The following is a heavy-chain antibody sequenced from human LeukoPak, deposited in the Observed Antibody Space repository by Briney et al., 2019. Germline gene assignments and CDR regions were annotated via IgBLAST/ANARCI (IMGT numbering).Heavy chain of an antibody. CDR1: GFTFSSYA. D-gene: IGHD2-2*01. Sequence: GGSLRLSCAASGFTFSSYAMSWVRQAPGKGLEWVSAISGSGGSTYYADSVKGRFTISRDNSKNTLYLQMNTLRAEDTAVYYCASRYCSSTSCPFASWGQGTLVTVSS. CDR2: ISGSGGST. J-gene: IGHJ4*02. V-gene: IGHV3-23*01. CDR3: ASRYCSSTSCPFAS.